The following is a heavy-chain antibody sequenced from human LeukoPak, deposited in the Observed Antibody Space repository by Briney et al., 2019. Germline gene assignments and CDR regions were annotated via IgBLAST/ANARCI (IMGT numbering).Heavy chain of an antibody. CDR2: ISYDESDK. D-gene: IGHD2-15*01. CDR3: AKGVVAATNAAYYGMDV. V-gene: IGHV3-30*18. J-gene: IGHJ6*02. CDR1: RFTFSNYA. Sequence: GGSLRLSCAPSRFTFSNYAMHWVRQAPDKGLEWVAVISYDESDKYYADSVKGRFTISRDNSKNTLYLQMKSLRPEDTVVYYCAKGVVAATNAAYYGMDVWGQGTTVTVSS.